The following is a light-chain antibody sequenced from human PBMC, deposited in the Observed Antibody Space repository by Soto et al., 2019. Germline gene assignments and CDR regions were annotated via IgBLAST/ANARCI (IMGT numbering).Light chain of an antibody. CDR3: SSYTSSTTYV. J-gene: IGLJ1*01. Sequence: QSALTQPPSVSGSPGQSVAISCTGTSSDVGSSNGVSWYQQPPGTAPKLMIYDVSNRPSGVPDRFSGSKSGNTASLTISGLQAEDAADYYCSSYTSSTTYVSGTGTKLTVL. V-gene: IGLV2-18*02. CDR2: DVS. CDR1: SSDVGSSNG.